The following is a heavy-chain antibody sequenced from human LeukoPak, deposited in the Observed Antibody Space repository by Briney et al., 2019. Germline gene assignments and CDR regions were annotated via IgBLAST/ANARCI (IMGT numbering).Heavy chain of an antibody. J-gene: IGHJ6*02. CDR3: ARGCRVVPGVHNVGRTQYYNGMDV. CDR2: IDPSDGST. D-gene: IGHD2-2*01. Sequence: ASVKVSCTASGYTFTTYFVHWVRQGPGQGLEWMGIIDPSDGSTSHAQKFQGRVTMTRDTSTSTVYMELSSLRSEDTAVYFCARGCRVVPGVHNVGRTQYYNGMDVWGQGTTVTVSS. CDR1: GYTFTTYF. V-gene: IGHV1-46*01.